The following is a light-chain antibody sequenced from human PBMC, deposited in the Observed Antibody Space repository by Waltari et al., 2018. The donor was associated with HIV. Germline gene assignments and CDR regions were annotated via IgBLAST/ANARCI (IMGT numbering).Light chain of an antibody. CDR2: QHN. J-gene: IGLJ1*01. CDR1: TLADKY. Sequence: YEVGQPPSVSVSPGQTASISCSGDTLADKYVSWYQQKPGQSPVLVIFQHNKRPSGIPERFSGSKSGNTATLTIRGTQTMDDADYFCQTWDTSTASYVFGTGTTVTVL. CDR3: QTWDTSTASYV. V-gene: IGLV3-1*01.